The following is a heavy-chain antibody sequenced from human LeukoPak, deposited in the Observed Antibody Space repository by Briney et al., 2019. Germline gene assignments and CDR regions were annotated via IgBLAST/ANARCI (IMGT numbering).Heavy chain of an antibody. CDR3: ARALAVAWYFDY. CDR1: GGTFSSYA. Sequence: ASVKVSCKASGGTFSSYAISWVRQAPGQGLEWMGGIIPIFGTANYAQKFQGRVTITADESTSTVYMELSSLRSEDTAVYYCARALAVAWYFDYWGQGTLVTVSS. D-gene: IGHD6-19*01. V-gene: IGHV1-69*13. CDR2: IIPIFGTA. J-gene: IGHJ4*02.